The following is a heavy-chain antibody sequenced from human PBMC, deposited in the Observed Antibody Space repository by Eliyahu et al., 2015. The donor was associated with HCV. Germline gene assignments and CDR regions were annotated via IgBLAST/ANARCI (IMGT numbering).Heavy chain of an antibody. Sequence: QLHLQESGPGLVKPSETLSLTCTVSGGSISSNDYYWGWXRQPPGKGLEWVASVFDTGSTFYNPSVEGRASISADTSKAQISLRLNSVTAADTAVYYCARGDSTLHTEGAFDYWGQGTLVTVSS. CDR1: GGSISSNDYY. CDR3: ARGDSTLHTEGAFDY. V-gene: IGHV4-39*01. CDR2: VFDTGST. D-gene: IGHD4-11*01. J-gene: IGHJ4*02.